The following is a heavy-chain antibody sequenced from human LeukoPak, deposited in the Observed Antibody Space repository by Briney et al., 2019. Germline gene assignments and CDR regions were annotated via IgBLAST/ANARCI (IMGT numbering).Heavy chain of an antibody. Sequence: ERSLRLSCAASGFTFSSYDMHWVRQAPGKGPEWVAIIRYDGSNENYADSVKGRFTISRDNSKKTLYLQMNSLRAEDTAVYYCARSRYNPDYWGQGTLVTVSS. D-gene: IGHD5-24*01. CDR1: GFTFSSYD. V-gene: IGHV3-33*01. CDR2: IRYDGSNE. J-gene: IGHJ4*02. CDR3: ARSRYNPDY.